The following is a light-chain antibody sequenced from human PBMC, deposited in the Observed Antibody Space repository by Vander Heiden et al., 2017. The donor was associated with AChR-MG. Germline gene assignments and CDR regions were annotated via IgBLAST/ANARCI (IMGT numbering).Light chain of an antibody. V-gene: IGKV3-15*01. CDR3: QQYNNWPRT. J-gene: IGKJ1*01. CDR2: GST. Sequence: EIVMTQSPDTLSVSPGATATLSCRASQSFSTNLAWYQQKPGQAPRLLFYGSTTRATGIPDRFSGSGSGTEFTLTISSLQSEDFAVYYCQQYNNWPRTFGQGTKVEIK. CDR1: QSFSTN.